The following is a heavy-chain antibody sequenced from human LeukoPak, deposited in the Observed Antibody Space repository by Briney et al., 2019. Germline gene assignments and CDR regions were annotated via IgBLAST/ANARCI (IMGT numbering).Heavy chain of an antibody. V-gene: IGHV7-4-1*02. D-gene: IGHD6-13*01. CDR1: GYTFTSYA. CDR3: ARDLSLPPASGIADVY. Sequence: ASVKVSCKASGYTFTSYAMNWVRQAPGQGLEWMGWINTNTGNPTYAQGFTGRFVFSLDTSVSTAYLQISSLKAEDTGVYYCARDLSLPPASGIADVYWGQGTLVTVSS. J-gene: IGHJ4*02. CDR2: INTNTGNP.